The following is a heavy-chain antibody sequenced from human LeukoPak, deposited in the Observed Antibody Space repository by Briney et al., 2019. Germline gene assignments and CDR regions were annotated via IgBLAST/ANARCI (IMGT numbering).Heavy chain of an antibody. D-gene: IGHD3-3*01. CDR2: FDPEDGET. J-gene: IGHJ6*03. Sequence: ASVKVSCKVSGYTLTELSMHWVRQAPGKGLEWMGGFDPEDGETIYAQKFQGRVTMTEDTSTDTAYMELSSLRSEDTAVYHCATGTIFRYYYMDVWGKGTTVTVSS. V-gene: IGHV1-24*01. CDR1: GYTLTELS. CDR3: ATGTIFRYYYMDV.